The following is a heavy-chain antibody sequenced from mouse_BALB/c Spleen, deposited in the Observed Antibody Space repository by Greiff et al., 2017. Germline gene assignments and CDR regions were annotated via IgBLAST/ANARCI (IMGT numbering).Heavy chain of an antibody. Sequence: QVQLQQPGAELVRPGASVKLSCKASGYTFTSYWINWVKQRPGQGLEWIGNIYPSDSYTNYNQKFKDKATLTVDKSSSTAYMQLSSPTSEDSAVYYCTRCYGSRGTNYFDYWGQGTTLTVSS. CDR3: TRCYGSRGTNYFDY. CDR1: GYTFTSYW. CDR2: IYPSDSYT. J-gene: IGHJ2*01. V-gene: IGHV1-69*02. D-gene: IGHD1-1*01.